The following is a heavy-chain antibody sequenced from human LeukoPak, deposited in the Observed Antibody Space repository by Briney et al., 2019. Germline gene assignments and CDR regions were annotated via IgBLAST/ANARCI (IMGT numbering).Heavy chain of an antibody. J-gene: IGHJ4*02. D-gene: IGHD6-19*01. CDR3: AKHQDYIAVAGIIY. Sequence: GGTLRLSCAASGFTFSSYGMSWVRQAPGKGLEWVSAISGSGGSTYYADSVKSRFTISRDNSKNTLYLQMNSLRAEDTAVYYCAKHQDYIAVAGIIYWGQGTLVTVSS. CDR2: ISGSGGST. V-gene: IGHV3-23*01. CDR1: GFTFSSYG.